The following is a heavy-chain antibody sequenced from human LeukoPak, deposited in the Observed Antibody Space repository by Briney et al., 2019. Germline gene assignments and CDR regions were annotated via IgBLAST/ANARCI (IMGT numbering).Heavy chain of an antibody. Sequence: PGGSLRLSCAASGFTFSSYAMHWVRQAPGKGLEWVAVISYDGSNKYYADSVKGRFTISRDNSKNTLYPQMNSLRAEDTAVYYCARDQTGYYGSGSYLPTPYYYYYYGMDVWGQGTTVTVSS. J-gene: IGHJ6*02. V-gene: IGHV3-30-3*01. D-gene: IGHD3-10*01. CDR1: GFTFSSYA. CDR2: ISYDGSNK. CDR3: ARDQTGYYGSGSYLPTPYYYYYYGMDV.